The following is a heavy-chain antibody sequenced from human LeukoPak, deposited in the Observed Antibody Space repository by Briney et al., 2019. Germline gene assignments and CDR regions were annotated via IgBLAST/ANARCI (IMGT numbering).Heavy chain of an antibody. CDR1: GSSFTSYW. CDR3: GRQVMRRYSHFQD. V-gene: IGHV5-51*01. Sequence: GESLKISCKGSGSSFTSYWIGWVRQMPGKGLEWTGIVYPGDSDTRYSPSFQGQVTISADKSISTAYLQWSSLKASDTAMYYCGRQVMRRYSHFQDWGQGTLVTVSS. CDR2: VYPGDSDT. J-gene: IGHJ1*01. D-gene: IGHD5-18*01.